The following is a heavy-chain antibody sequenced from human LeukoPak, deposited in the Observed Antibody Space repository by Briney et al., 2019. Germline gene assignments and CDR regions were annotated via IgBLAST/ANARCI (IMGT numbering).Heavy chain of an antibody. Sequence: GTSLRPSCAASGFTFSSYAMSWVRQAPGKGLEGVSAISGGGGSTYYAESVRGRFTISRDNSKNTMYLQMNSLRAEDTAVYYCAPSYNPKGYWGQGTLVTVSS. CDR3: APSYNPKGY. CDR2: ISGGGGST. V-gene: IGHV3-23*01. CDR1: GFTFSSYA. D-gene: IGHD1-14*01. J-gene: IGHJ4*02.